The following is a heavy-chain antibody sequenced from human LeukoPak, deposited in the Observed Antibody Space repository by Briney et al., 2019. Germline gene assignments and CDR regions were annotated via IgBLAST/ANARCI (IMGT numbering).Heavy chain of an antibody. Sequence: ASVKVSCKASGYTFTSYYIHLVRQAPGQGFEWMAIINPSDGSTTNSQKFQGRVTMTRDTSTSTVYMELSGLRSEDTAVYYCARYGHSPYFDSWGQGTLVTVSS. D-gene: IGHD3-10*01. CDR2: INPSDGST. J-gene: IGHJ4*02. V-gene: IGHV1-46*01. CDR3: ARYGHSPYFDS. CDR1: GYTFTSYY.